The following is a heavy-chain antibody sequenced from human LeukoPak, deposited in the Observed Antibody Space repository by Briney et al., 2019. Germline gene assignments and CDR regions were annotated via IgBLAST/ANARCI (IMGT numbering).Heavy chain of an antibody. J-gene: IGHJ5*02. V-gene: IGHV4-34*01. CDR2: IYYSGST. Sequence: NPSETLSLTCAVYGGSFSGYYWSWIRQPPGKGLEWIESIYYSGSTYYNPSLKSRVTISLETSKNQFSLNLTSVTAADTAVYFCARRQYSTSPFDPWGQGALVTVSS. D-gene: IGHD6-6*01. CDR1: GGSFSGYY. CDR3: ARRQYSTSPFDP.